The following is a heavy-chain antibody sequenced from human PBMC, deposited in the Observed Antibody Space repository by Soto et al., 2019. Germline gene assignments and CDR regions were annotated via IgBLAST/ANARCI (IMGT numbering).Heavy chain of an antibody. J-gene: IGHJ4*02. Sequence: SETLSLTCAVSGGSVSSSNWWSWVRQPPGKGLEWIGEIYQSGRTNYNPSLKSRVTISVDNAKNQFSLNLKSLTAADTAVYYCATMYNSDSSAFLEYWGQGTPVTVSS. CDR1: GGSVSSSNW. D-gene: IGHD6-19*01. V-gene: IGHV4-4*02. CDR3: ATMYNSDSSAFLEY. CDR2: IYQSGRT.